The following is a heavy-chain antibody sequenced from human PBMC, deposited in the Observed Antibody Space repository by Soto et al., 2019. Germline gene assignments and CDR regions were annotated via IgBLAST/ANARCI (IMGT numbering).Heavy chain of an antibody. CDR3: ALRRYTALYAFDY. V-gene: IGHV2-5*02. Sequence: QITLKESGPTLVKPTQTLPLTCTFSGFSLSTSGVGVGWIRQPPGQALEWLALIYWDYDKRYSPSLKSRLTITKDTNKHQLVPTMINLAPVDTSTYYCALRRYTALYAFDYWGQGPLVTGPS. CDR1: GFSLSTSGVG. CDR2: IYWDYDK. J-gene: IGHJ4*02. D-gene: IGHD2-8*01.